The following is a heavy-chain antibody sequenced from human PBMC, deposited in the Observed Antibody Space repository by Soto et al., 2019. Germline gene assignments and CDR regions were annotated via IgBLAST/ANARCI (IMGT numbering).Heavy chain of an antibody. CDR2: IYYTGTS. V-gene: IGHV4-39*01. D-gene: IGHD2-15*01. CDR3: TRHAIGVVVPAAIRN. J-gene: IGHJ4*02. CDR1: GGSISSSSYY. Sequence: PSETLSLTCAVSGGSISSSSYYWDWIRQPPGKGLEWIGTIYYTGTSNYNPSLKSRVTISVDASKNQFSLNLSSVTAADTAVYYCTRHAIGVVVPAAIRNWGQGSLVTVS.